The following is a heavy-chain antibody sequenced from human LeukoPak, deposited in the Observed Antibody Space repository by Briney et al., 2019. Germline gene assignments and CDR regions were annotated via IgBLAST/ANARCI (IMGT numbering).Heavy chain of an antibody. J-gene: IGHJ6*03. CDR1: GSTVSRYW. CDR2: IKEDGSEK. CDR3: ARDQHYHYCMDV. Sequence: GGSLRLSCVASGSTVSRYWMSWVRQAPGNGLEWVANIKEDGSEKNYADSVKGRFTISRDNARNSVYLEMNSLRAEDTAVYYCARDQHYHYCMDVWGKGTTVTVSS. V-gene: IGHV3-7*01.